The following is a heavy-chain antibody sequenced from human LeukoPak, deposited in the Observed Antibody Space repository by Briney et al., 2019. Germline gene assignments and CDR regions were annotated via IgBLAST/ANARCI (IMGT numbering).Heavy chain of an antibody. CDR2: MNPNSGNT. D-gene: IGHD6-13*01. CDR1: GYTFTSYD. CDR3: AKDSSSWYGGYYYYYYMDV. Sequence: ASVKVSCKASGYTFTSYDINWVRQATGQGLEWMGWMNPNSGNTGYAQKFQGRVTITRNTSISTVYMELSSLRSEDTAVYYCAKDSSSWYGGYYYYYYMDVWGKGTTVTVSS. J-gene: IGHJ6*03. V-gene: IGHV1-8*03.